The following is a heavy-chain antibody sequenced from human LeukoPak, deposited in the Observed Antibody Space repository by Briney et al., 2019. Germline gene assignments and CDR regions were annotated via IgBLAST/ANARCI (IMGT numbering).Heavy chain of an antibody. Sequence: GGTLRLSCAGSGFSFSSHGMNWVRQAPGKGLEWVSGISPSGDITYYTDSVRGRFTISRDNFKNTLYLQMNSLRADDTAVYYCAKSGYNRFDYWGQGTLVTVSS. CDR2: ISPSGDIT. CDR1: GFSFSSHG. CDR3: AKSGYNRFDY. J-gene: IGHJ4*02. V-gene: IGHV3-23*01. D-gene: IGHD5-24*01.